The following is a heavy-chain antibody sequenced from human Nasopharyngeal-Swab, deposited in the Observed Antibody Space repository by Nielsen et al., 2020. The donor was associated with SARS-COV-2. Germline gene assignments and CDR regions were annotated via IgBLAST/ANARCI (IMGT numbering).Heavy chain of an antibody. Sequence: GSLRLSCAVSGGSFSANYWGWIRQPPGKGLEGIGEINHRGSTNYNPSLKSRVTISVDTSKSQFSLKLTSVTAADTSAYYCARGLSGVVPAPILGLGPYYYFYYMDVWGKGTTVTVSS. CDR3: ARGLSGVVPAPILGLGPYYYFYYMDV. J-gene: IGHJ6*03. V-gene: IGHV4-34*01. D-gene: IGHD2-2*01. CDR1: GGSFSANY. CDR2: INHRGST.